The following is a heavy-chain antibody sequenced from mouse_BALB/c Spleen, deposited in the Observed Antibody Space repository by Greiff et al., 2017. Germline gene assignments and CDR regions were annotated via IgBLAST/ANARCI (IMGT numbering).Heavy chain of an antibody. CDR1: GFTFTDFY. Sequence: EVLGVESGGGLVQPGGSLRLSCATSGFTFTDFYMSWVRQPPGKALEWLGFISNKANGYTTEYSASVKGRFTISRDNSQSILYLQMNTLRAEDSATYYCARENGNYDYARDYWGQGTSVTVAS. J-gene: IGHJ4*01. V-gene: IGHV7-3*02. CDR3: ARENGNYDYARDY. CDR2: ISNKANGYTT. D-gene: IGHD2-1*01.